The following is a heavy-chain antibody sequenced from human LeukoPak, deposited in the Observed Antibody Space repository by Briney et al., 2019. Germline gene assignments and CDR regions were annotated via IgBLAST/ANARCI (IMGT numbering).Heavy chain of an antibody. D-gene: IGHD3-9*01. V-gene: IGHV1-8*02. Sequence: ASVKVSCKASAYTFTAYYIHWVRQAPGQGLEWMGWMNPNSGDTGYPQKFQGRVTMTRDTSITTAYMELSSLRSEDTAVYYCARGDWAPEYWGQGTLVTVSS. J-gene: IGHJ4*02. CDR3: ARGDWAPEY. CDR1: AYTFTAYY. CDR2: MNPNSGDT.